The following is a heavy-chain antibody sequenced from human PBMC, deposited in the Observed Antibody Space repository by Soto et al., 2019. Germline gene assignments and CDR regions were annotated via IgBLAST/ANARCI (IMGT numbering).Heavy chain of an antibody. CDR1: GFTFSTYW. J-gene: IGHJ6*02. V-gene: IGHV3-7*01. Sequence: GGSLRLSCAASGFTFSTYWMSWVRQAAGKGLEWLSNIKHDGSDKYYVDSVEGRFTISRDNANNCLYLQMTSLRAEDTALYYCARGWGYFDSSGFPYLYAMDVWGQGTTVTVSS. D-gene: IGHD3-22*01. CDR3: ARGWGYFDSSGFPYLYAMDV. CDR2: IKHDGSDK.